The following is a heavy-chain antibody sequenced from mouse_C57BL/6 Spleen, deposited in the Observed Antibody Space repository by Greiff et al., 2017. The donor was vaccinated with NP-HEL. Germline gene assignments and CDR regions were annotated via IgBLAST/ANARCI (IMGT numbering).Heavy chain of an antibody. Sequence: EVKLVESGGGLVKPGGSLKLSCAASGFTFSDYGMHWVRQAPEKGLEWVAYISSGSSTIYYADTVKGRITISRDNAKNTLFLQMTSLRSEDTAMYYCASEYDYDGGAYAMDYWGQGTSVTVSS. CDR2: ISSGSSTI. CDR1: GFTFSDYG. V-gene: IGHV5-17*01. J-gene: IGHJ4*01. D-gene: IGHD2-4*01. CDR3: ASEYDYDGGAYAMDY.